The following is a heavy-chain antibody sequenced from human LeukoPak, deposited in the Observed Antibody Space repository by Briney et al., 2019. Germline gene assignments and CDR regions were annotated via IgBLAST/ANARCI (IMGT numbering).Heavy chain of an antibody. J-gene: IGHJ4*02. CDR1: GGSISTYY. Sequence: PSETLSLTCTVSGGSISTYYWNWIRQPPGKGLEWIGYIYYSGSTSYNPSLKSRVTISVDTSKNQFSLKLSSVTAADTAMYYCARDGSARYYFDYWGQGTPVTVSS. V-gene: IGHV4-59*01. CDR2: IYYSGST. CDR3: ARDGSARYYFDY.